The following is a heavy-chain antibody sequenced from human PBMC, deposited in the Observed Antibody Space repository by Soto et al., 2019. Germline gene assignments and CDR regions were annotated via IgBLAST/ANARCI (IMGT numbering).Heavy chain of an antibody. D-gene: IGHD3-16*02. CDR3: ARLLLSRVDFDI. J-gene: IGHJ5*02. CDR2: IYPGDSDT. CDR1: GYKVSTWHNFTSYW. Sequence: GESLKISCMGSGYKVSTWHNFTSYWIAWVRQMPGEGLEWMGIIYPGDSDTRYSPSFQGQVTISADKSINSVYLQWSSLKASDTATYYCARLLLSRVDFDIWGQGTLVTDSS. V-gene: IGHV5-51*01.